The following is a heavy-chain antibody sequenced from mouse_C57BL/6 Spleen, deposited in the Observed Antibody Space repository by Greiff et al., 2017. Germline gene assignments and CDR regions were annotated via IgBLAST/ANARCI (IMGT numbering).Heavy chain of an antibody. V-gene: IGHV1-85*01. D-gene: IGHD2-1*01. Sequence: QVQLQQSGPELVKPGASVKLSCKASGYTFTSYDINWVKQRPGQGLEWIGWSYPGDGSTKYNEKFKGKATLTVDTSSSTAYMELHSLTSEDSAVYFCTRSTGGNYRYYYAMDYWGQGTSVTVSS. CDR1: GYTFTSYD. CDR2: SYPGDGST. CDR3: TRSTGGNYRYYYAMDY. J-gene: IGHJ4*01.